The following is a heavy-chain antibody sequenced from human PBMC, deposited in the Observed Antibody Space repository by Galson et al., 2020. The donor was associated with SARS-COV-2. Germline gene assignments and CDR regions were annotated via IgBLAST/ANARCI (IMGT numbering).Heavy chain of an antibody. CDR3: ARDLVVVVAATPAYYYYGMDV. V-gene: IGHV1-69*13. J-gene: IGHJ6*02. Sequence: SVKVSCKASGGTFSSYAISWVRQAPGQGLEWMGGIIPIFGTANYAQKFQGRVTITADESTSTAYMELSSLRSEDTAVYYCARDLVVVVAATPAYYYYGMDVWGQGTTVTVSS. CDR1: GGTFSSYA. CDR2: IIPIFGTA. D-gene: IGHD2-15*01.